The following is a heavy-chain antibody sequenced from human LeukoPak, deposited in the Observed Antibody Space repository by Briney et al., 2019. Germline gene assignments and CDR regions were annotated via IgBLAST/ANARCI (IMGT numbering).Heavy chain of an antibody. CDR1: GYTFTGYY. CDR3: ARDPRLRGSGSYYIQTYYYYYMDV. V-gene: IGHV1-2*02. D-gene: IGHD3-10*01. Sequence: ASVKVSCKASGYTFTGYYMHWVRQAPGQGLEWMGWINPNSGGTNYAQKFQGRVTMTRDTSISTAYMELSRLRSDDTAVYYCARDPRLRGSGSYYIQTYYYYYMDVWGKGTTVTVSS. J-gene: IGHJ6*03. CDR2: INPNSGGT.